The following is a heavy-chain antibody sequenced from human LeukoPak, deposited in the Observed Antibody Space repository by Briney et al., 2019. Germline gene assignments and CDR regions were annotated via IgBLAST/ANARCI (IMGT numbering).Heavy chain of an antibody. J-gene: IGHJ4*02. CDR1: GFAFSSYN. CDR2: ISSGGSYI. Sequence: PGGSLRLSRAASGFAFSSYNMNWVRQAPGKGLEWVSFISSGGSYIYYADSVKGRFTISRDNAKNSLYLQMNSLRAEDTAVYYCARHSDIPIDYWGQGTLVTVSS. D-gene: IGHD2-2*02. V-gene: IGHV3-21*01. CDR3: ARHSDIPIDY.